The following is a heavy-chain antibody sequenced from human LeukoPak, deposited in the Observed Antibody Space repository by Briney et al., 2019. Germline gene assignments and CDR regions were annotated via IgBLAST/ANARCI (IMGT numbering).Heavy chain of an antibody. V-gene: IGHV3-21*01. CDR2: ISSSSNYI. Sequence: GGSLRVSCAAPGFTFNAYSMNWVRQAPGKGLEWVSSISSSSNYIYYADSVKGRFTISRDNAKNSLYLQMNSLRAEDTAAYYCARAQAYGSGSSNWGQGTLVTVSS. D-gene: IGHD3-10*01. CDR3: ARAQAYGSGSSN. J-gene: IGHJ4*02. CDR1: GFTFNAYS.